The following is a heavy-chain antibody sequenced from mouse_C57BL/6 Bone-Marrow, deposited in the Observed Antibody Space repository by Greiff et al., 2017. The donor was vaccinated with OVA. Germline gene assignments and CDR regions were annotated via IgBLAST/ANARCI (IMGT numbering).Heavy chain of an antibody. J-gene: IGHJ3*01. CDR3: TTWNTPFAY. CDR2: IDPENGDT. V-gene: IGHV14-4*01. CDR1: GFNIKDDY. D-gene: IGHD5-2*01. Sequence: EVQLQQSGAELVRPGASVKLSCTASGFNIKDDYMHWVKQRPDPGLEWIGWIDPENGDTEYASKFQGKATITADTSSNTAYLQLSSLTSEDTAVYYCTTWNTPFAYGGQGTLVTVSA.